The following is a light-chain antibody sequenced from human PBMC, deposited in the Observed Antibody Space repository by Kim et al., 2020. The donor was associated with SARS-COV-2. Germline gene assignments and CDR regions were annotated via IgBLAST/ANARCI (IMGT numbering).Light chain of an antibody. CDR3: QSYDNRRWV. J-gene: IGLJ3*02. V-gene: IGLV6-57*03. Sequence: GKTSTISCTRSSGSIASNDVQWYRQRPGSAPTAVIYENTERPSGVPDRFSGSIDSSSNSASLTISGLQTEDEADYYCQSYDNRRWVFGGGTELTVL. CDR1: SGSIASND. CDR2: ENT.